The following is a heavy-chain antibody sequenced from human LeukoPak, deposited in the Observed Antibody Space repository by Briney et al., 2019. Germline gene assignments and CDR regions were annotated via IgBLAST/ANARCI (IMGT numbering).Heavy chain of an antibody. Sequence: ASVKVSCKASGYTFTDYYIHWARQAPGQGLEWMGWINPNSVGTNYAQKFQGRVTMTRDTSINTAYMELSRLRSDDTAVYYCARSPYTTMSGYYYMDVWGEGTTVTVSS. V-gene: IGHV1-2*02. CDR2: INPNSVGT. J-gene: IGHJ6*03. CDR1: GYTFTDYY. CDR3: ARSPYTTMSGYYYMDV. D-gene: IGHD5-18*01.